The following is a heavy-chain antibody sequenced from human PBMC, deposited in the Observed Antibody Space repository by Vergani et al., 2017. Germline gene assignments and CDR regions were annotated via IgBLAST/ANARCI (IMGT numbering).Heavy chain of an antibody. V-gene: IGHV3-9*01. D-gene: IGHD6-19*01. Sequence: EVQLVESGGGLVQPGRSLRLSCAASGFTFDDYAMHWVRQAPGKGLEWVSGISWNSGSIGYADSVKGRFTISRDNAKNSLYLQMNSLRAEDTAVYYCASRYSSGWYEVPYYYYGMDVWGQGTTVTVSS. CDR1: GFTFDDYA. CDR3: ASRYSSGWYEVPYYYYGMDV. CDR2: ISWNSGSI. J-gene: IGHJ6*02.